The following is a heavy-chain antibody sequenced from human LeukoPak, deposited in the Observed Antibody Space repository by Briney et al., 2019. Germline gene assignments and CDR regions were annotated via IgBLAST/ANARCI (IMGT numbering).Heavy chain of an antibody. Sequence: PGGSLRLSCAASGFTFSSYAMSWVRQAPGKGLEWVSAISGSGGSTYYADSVKGRFTISRDNSKNTLYLQMNSLRAEDTAVYYCAIIALGYCSSTSCSYFDYWGQETLVTVSS. V-gene: IGHV3-23*01. D-gene: IGHD2-2*01. J-gene: IGHJ4*02. CDR3: AIIALGYCSSTSCSYFDY. CDR2: ISGSGGST. CDR1: GFTFSSYA.